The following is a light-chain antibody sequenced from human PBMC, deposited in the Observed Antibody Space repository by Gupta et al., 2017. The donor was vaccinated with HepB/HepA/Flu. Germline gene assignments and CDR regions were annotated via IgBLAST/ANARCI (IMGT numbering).Light chain of an antibody. Sequence: DIQMTQSPPSLSASVGDRISITCRAGQSIRAYLNWYQQRPGKAPNLLIYGASNLQTGVPSRFSGSGSGTEFTLTISWRQPEDFATYFCQQTDSTPWTFGLGTKVDMK. J-gene: IGKJ1*01. CDR1: QSIRAY. V-gene: IGKV1-39*01. CDR3: QQTDSTPWT. CDR2: GAS.